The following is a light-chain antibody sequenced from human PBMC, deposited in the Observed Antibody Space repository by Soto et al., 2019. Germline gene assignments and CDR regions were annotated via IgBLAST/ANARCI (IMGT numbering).Light chain of an antibody. CDR2: SNN. CDR3: AARDDGLNGWV. J-gene: IGLJ3*02. V-gene: IGLV1-47*02. Sequence: QSVLTQPPSASGSPGQRVTISCSGSISNIGSHFVYWYRHLPGTAPKLLIYSNNQRPSGLPDRFSGSKSGTSASLAISGLRSEDEADYYCAARDDGLNGWVFGGGTKLTVL. CDR1: ISNIGSHF.